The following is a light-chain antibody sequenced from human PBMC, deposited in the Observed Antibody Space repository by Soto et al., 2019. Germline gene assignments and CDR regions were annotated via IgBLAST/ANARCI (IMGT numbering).Light chain of an antibody. CDR1: SSNIGAGYD. J-gene: IGLJ3*02. CDR3: QSYDRSLSGSGV. Sequence: QAVVTQPPSVSGAPGQRVTISCIGSSSNIGAGYDVHWYQQFPGTAPKLLIYGNTNRPSGVPDRFSGSKSGTSASLAITGLQAEDEADYYCQSYDRSLSGSGVFGGGTKLTVL. V-gene: IGLV1-40*01. CDR2: GNT.